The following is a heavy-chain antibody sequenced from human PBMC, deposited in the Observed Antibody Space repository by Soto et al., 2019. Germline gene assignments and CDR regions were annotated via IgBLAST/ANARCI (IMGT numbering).Heavy chain of an antibody. J-gene: IGHJ4*02. V-gene: IGHV3-23*01. CDR1: GFTFSNYV. D-gene: IGHD3-16*01. CDR2: ISGSGADT. CDR3: AKRRGEGYFDC. Sequence: EVQLLESGGGLVQPGGSLRLSCAASGFTFSNYVMSWVRQAPGKGLEWVSAISGSGADTYYADSVKGRFTISRDNSKNRLYLQMTSLRAEDTAVYYCAKRRGEGYFDCWGQGTLVTVSS.